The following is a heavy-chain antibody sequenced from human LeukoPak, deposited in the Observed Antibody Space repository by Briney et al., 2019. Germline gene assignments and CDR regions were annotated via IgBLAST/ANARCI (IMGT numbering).Heavy chain of an antibody. V-gene: IGHV4-59*01. CDR2: IYHSGTT. D-gene: IGHD2/OR15-2a*01. CDR1: GGSITSYF. CDR3: AQKAPFSPTYSQQ. J-gene: IGHJ1*01. Sequence: SETLSLTCTVSGGSITSYFWSWIRQPPGRRLEWIGYIYHSGTTNYNPSLKSRVTISADASNNQFSLRLTSVTAADTAVYYCAQKAPFSPTYSQQWGQGTLVTVSS.